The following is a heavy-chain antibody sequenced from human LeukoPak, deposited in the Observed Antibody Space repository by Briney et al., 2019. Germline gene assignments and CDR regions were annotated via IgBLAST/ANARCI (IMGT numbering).Heavy chain of an antibody. D-gene: IGHD3-22*01. Sequence: SGPALVKPTQTLTLTCTFSGFSLSTSGMRASWIRQPPGKALEWLARIDGDDDKFYSTSLKTRLTISKDTSKNQVVLTMTNMDPVDTATYYCALYYYDSSGYYGDAFDIWDQGTMVTVSS. CDR2: IDGDDDK. CDR3: ALYYYDSSGYYGDAFDI. V-gene: IGHV2-70*04. J-gene: IGHJ3*02. CDR1: GFSLSTSGMR.